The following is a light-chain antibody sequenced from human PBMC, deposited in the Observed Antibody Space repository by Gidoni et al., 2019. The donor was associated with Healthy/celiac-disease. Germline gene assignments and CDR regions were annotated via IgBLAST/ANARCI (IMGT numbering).Light chain of an antibody. CDR1: QSVLYSSNNKNY. CDR3: QQYYSLYT. V-gene: IGKV4-1*01. Sequence: SMMTQSPASLAVSLGERVTINCKSSQSVLYSSNNKNYLAWYQQKPGQPPKLLIYWAATRESGVPDRCSGSGSWTDFTLTISSLQAEDVAVYYCQQYYSLYTFGQGTKLEIK. CDR2: WAA. J-gene: IGKJ2*01.